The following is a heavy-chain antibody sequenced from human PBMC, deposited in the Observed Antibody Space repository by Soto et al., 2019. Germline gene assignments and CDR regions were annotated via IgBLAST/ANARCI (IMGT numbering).Heavy chain of an antibody. CDR3: ARDRSVVVVAAPTYYYYGMDV. V-gene: IGHV1-69*13. Sequence: SVKVSCKASGGTFSSYAISWVRQAPGQGLEWMGGIIPIFGTANYAQKFQGRVTITADESTSTAYMELSSLRSEDTAVYYCARDRSVVVVAAPTYYYYGMDVWGQGTTVTVSS. D-gene: IGHD2-15*01. CDR1: GGTFSSYA. CDR2: IIPIFGTA. J-gene: IGHJ6*02.